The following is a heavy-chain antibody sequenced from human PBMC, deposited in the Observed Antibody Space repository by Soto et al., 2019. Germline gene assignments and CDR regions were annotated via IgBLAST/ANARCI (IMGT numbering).Heavy chain of an antibody. V-gene: IGHV3-33*01. J-gene: IGHJ4*02. Sequence: QVQLVESGGGVVQPGRSLRLSCAASGFTFSSYGMHWVRQAPGKGLEWVAVIWYDGSNKYYADSVKGRFTISRDNSKNTLYLQMNSLRAEDTAVYYCARDISPYSSRSGEGLFDYWGQGTLVTVSS. CDR3: ARDISPYSSRSGEGLFDY. CDR1: GFTFSSYG. CDR2: IWYDGSNK. D-gene: IGHD6-13*01.